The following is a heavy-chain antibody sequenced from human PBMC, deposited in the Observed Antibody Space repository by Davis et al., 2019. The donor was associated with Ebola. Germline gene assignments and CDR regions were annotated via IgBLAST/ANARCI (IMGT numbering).Heavy chain of an antibody. J-gene: IGHJ5*02. Sequence: GSLRLSCTVSGGSISSYYWSWIRQLPGKGLEWIGYIYYSGSTNYNPSLKSRVTISVDTSKNQFSLTLSSVTAADTAVYYCARDFRDPRGASWFDPWGQGTLVTVSS. D-gene: IGHD3-10*01. V-gene: IGHV4-59*01. CDR1: GGSISSYY. CDR3: ARDFRDPRGASWFDP. CDR2: IYYSGST.